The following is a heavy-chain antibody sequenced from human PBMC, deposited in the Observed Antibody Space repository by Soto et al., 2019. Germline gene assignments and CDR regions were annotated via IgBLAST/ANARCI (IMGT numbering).Heavy chain of an antibody. CDR2: IWYDGSNK. CDR3: ARDGEGYCSGGSCLSYYFDY. V-gene: IGHV3-33*01. J-gene: IGHJ4*02. Sequence: QVQLVESGGGVVQPGRSLRLSCAASGFTFSSYGMHWVRQAPGKGLEWVAVIWYDGSNKYYADSVKGRFTISRDNSKNTLYLQMNSLRAEDTAVYYCARDGEGYCSGGSCLSYYFDYWGQGTLVTVSS. D-gene: IGHD2-15*01. CDR1: GFTFSSYG.